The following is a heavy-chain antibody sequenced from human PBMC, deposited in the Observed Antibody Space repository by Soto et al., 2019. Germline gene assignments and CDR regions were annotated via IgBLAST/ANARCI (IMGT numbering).Heavy chain of an antibody. CDR3: ARDLWVEPELYYYGMDV. CDR1: GDSISSPDYY. D-gene: IGHD1-1*01. J-gene: IGHJ6*04. CDR2: IFYSGTT. Sequence: PSETLSLTCTVSGDSISSPDYYLSWIRQTPGKGLEWIGHIFYSGTTYYNPSLKSRLTISVDTSKNHFSLRLTSVTAAETAVYYCARDLWVEPELYYYGMDVWGKGTKVTVSS. V-gene: IGHV4-30-4*01.